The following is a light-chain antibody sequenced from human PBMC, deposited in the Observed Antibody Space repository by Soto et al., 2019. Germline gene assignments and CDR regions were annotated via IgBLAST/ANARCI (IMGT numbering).Light chain of an antibody. CDR2: EVS. J-gene: IGKJ1*01. CDR1: ESLLHSDGRTY. Sequence: DIVMTQTPLSLSVTPGQPASISCKSSESLLHSDGRTYFYWYLHKPGQPPQLLIYEVSNRFSGVSDRFSGSGSWTDLTLMISRVAAEDVGVYYCMQSIQLPWTFGQGTKVEIK. CDR3: MQSIQLPWT. V-gene: IGKV2D-29*01.